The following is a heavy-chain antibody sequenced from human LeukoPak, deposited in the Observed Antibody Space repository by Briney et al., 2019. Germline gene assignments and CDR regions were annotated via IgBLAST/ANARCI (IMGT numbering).Heavy chain of an antibody. CDR3: ARLTVSGQLDY. D-gene: IGHD6-19*01. CDR1: GFTVRNNY. V-gene: IGHV3-66*01. Sequence: GGSLRLSCAASGFTVRNNYMNWVRRAPGKGLEWVSVVYSDGSTYYADSMKGRFTISRDFSKNTLYLQMNSLRVEDTAVYYCARLTVSGQLDYWGQGTLVTVSS. J-gene: IGHJ4*02. CDR2: VYSDGST.